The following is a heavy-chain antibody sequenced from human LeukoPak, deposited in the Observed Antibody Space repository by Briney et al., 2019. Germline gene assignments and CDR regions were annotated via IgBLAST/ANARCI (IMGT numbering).Heavy chain of an antibody. D-gene: IGHD3-16*01. CDR2: IYYSGST. CDR3: ARGGEVSWFDP. CDR1: GGSISSYY. V-gene: IGHV4-59*01. J-gene: IGHJ5*02. Sequence: PSETLSLTCTVSGGSISSYYWSWIRQPPGKGLEWIGYIYYSGSTNYNPSLKSRVTISVDTSKNQFSLKLTSVTAADTAVYYCARGGEVSWFDPWGQGTLVTVSS.